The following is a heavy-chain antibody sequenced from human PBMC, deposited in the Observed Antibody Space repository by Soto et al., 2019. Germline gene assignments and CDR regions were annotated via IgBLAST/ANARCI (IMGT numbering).Heavy chain of an antibody. D-gene: IGHD3-10*01. CDR2: IYHSGRT. CDR1: GGSISSGTYY. J-gene: IGHJ5*02. V-gene: IGHV4-31*03. Sequence: QVQLQESGPGLVKPSQTLSLTCTVSGGSISSGTYYWSCIRQHPGKGLEWIGYIYHSGRTYYHPSLDSRVTISLDTSKNHFSVKLSSVTAADTAVYYCARSYGSGNYYGVPSNWFDPWGQGTLVTVSS. CDR3: ARSYGSGNYYGVPSNWFDP.